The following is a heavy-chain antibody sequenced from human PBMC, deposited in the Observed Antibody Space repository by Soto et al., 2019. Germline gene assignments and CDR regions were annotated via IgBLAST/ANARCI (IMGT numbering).Heavy chain of an antibody. CDR3: ARAAGVVGPNFDY. CDR1: GGSISSGGYY. CDR2: IYYSGST. J-gene: IGHJ4*02. V-gene: IGHV4-31*03. D-gene: IGHD3-3*01. Sequence: QVQLQESGPGLVKPSQTLSLTCTVSGGSISSGGYYWSWIRQHPGKGLEWIGYIYYSGSTYYNPSLKSRVTLSVDTSKNPFYLKLSSVTAADTAVYYCARAAGVVGPNFDYWGQGTLVTVSS.